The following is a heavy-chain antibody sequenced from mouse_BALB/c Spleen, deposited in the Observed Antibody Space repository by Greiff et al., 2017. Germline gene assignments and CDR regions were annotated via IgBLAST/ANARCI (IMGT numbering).Heavy chain of an antibody. J-gene: IGHJ3*01. CDR2: ISSGSSTI. CDR3: ARGKYGNPWFAY. V-gene: IGHV5-17*02. Sequence: EVKLVESGGGLVQPGGSRKLSCAASGFTFSSFGMHWVRQAPEKGLEWVAYISSGSSTIYYADTVKGRFTISRDNPKNTLFLQMTSLRSEDTAMYYCARGKYGNPWFAYWGQGTLVTVSA. CDR1: GFTFSSFG. D-gene: IGHD2-10*02.